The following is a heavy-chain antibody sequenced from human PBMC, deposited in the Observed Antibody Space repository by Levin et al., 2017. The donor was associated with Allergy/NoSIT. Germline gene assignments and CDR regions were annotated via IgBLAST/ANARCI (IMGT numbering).Heavy chain of an antibody. V-gene: IGHV4-59*12. CDR3: ARWGAGTGGDKNAFDI. Sequence: SETLSLICTVSGASITSYYWNWVRQPPGKGLEWIGYVHHSGSTKYNPSLKSRVTTSTDTSKNQFSLKVNSVTAADTAVYYCARWGAGTGGDKNAFDIWGQGTMVTVSS. CDR1: GASITSYY. J-gene: IGHJ3*02. D-gene: IGHD1-1*01. CDR2: VHHSGST.